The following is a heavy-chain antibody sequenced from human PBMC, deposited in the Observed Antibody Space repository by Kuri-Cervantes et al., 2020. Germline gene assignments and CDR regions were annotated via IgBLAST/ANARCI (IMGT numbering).Heavy chain of an antibody. V-gene: IGHV3-23*01. CDR1: GFTFRNYE. D-gene: IGHD4-17*01. Sequence: GESLKISCVASGFTFRNYEMHWVRQAPGKGLEWVSAISGSGGSTYYADSVKGRFTISRDNSKNTLYLQMNSLRAEDTAVYYCAKSPRVYYGDYPPDYWGQGTLVTVSS. J-gene: IGHJ4*02. CDR2: ISGSGGST. CDR3: AKSPRVYYGDYPPDY.